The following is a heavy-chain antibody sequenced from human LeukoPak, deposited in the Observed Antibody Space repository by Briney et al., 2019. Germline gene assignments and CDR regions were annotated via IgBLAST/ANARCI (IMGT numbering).Heavy chain of an antibody. V-gene: IGHV3-53*01. J-gene: IGHJ2*01. CDR2: LYSGSST. D-gene: IGHD3-10*01. Sequence: GGSLTLSCAASGFTASTNYMNWVRQAPGKGLEWVSILYSGSSTYYADSMKGRFTISRDDSKNTLYLQMNSLRAEDTAVYYCARVGDHYHWYLDLWGRGTHVTVSS. CDR3: ARVGDHYHWYLDL. CDR1: GFTASTNY.